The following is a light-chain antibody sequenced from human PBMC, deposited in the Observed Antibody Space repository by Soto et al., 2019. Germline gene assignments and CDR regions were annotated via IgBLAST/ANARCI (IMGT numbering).Light chain of an antibody. CDR1: QGISSA. J-gene: IGKJ3*01. Sequence: AIQLTKSPSSLSASVGDRVTITCRASQGISSALAWYQQKPGKAPKLLIYDASSLESGAPSRFSGSGSGTDFTLTISSLQPEDFATYSGQQFNNYVFTFGPGTKVDIK. CDR3: QQFNNYVFT. CDR2: DAS. V-gene: IGKV1D-13*01.